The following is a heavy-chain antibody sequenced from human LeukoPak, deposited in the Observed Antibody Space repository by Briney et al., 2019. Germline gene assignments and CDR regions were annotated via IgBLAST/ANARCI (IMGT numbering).Heavy chain of an antibody. D-gene: IGHD5-18*01. CDR3: ARERRGYSYGPPFYYYYMDV. V-gene: IGHV4-34*01. Sequence: PSETLSLTCAVSGGSFSGYYWSWIRQPPGKGLEWIGEINHSGSTNYNPSLKSRVTISVDTSKNKFSLKLSSVTAADTAVYYCARERRGYSYGPPFYYYYMDVWGKGTTVTVSS. J-gene: IGHJ6*03. CDR1: GGSFSGYY. CDR2: INHSGST.